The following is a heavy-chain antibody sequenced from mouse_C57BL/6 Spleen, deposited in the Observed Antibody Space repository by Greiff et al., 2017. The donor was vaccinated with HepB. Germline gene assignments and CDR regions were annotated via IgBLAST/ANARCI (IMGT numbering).Heavy chain of an antibody. V-gene: IGHV5-17*01. D-gene: IGHD1-1*01. CDR1: GFTFSDYG. CDR3: ARGYYGSSYVPHYFDY. J-gene: IGHJ2*01. Sequence: EVQGVESGGGLVKPGGSLKLSCAASGFTFSDYGMHWVRQAPEKGLAWVAYISSGSSTIYYADTVKGRFTISRDNAKNTLFLQMTILRSEDTAMYYCARGYYGSSYVPHYFDYWGQGTTLTVSS. CDR2: ISSGSSTI.